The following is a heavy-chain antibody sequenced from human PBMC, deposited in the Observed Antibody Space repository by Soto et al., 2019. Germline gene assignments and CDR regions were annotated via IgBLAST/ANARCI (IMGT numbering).Heavy chain of an antibody. CDR3: ARDGLDYYGLDV. CDR2: ISSTGGTV. CDR1: GFTLSDYY. V-gene: IGHV3-11*01. Sequence: QVQLVESGGGLVKPGESLRLSCAASGFTLSDYYMTWVRQTPGKGLEWISYISSTGGTVNYADSVKGRFTISRDNIKNSLFLQMTSLRDEDTAVYYCARDGLDYYGLDVCGQGTPVTVSS. J-gene: IGHJ6*02.